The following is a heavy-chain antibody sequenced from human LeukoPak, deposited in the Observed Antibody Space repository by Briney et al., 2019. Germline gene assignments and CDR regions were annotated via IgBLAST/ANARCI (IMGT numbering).Heavy chain of an antibody. V-gene: IGHV1-2*02. J-gene: IGHJ5*02. CDR3: ARDQLVIVPAAIINWFDP. Sequence: ASVKVSCKASGYTFTGYYIHWVRQAPGRGLGWMGWINPNSGGTNYAQKFQGRVTMTRDKPISPDYMQLSRLTSDDTALYYCARDQLVIVPAAIINWFDPWGQGTLVTVSS. D-gene: IGHD2-2*01. CDR2: INPNSGGT. CDR1: GYTFTGYY.